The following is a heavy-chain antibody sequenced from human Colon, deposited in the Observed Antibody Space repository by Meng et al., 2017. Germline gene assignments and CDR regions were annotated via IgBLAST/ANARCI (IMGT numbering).Heavy chain of an antibody. CDR1: GFTFSSYG. Sequence: GESLKISCVASGFTFSSYGMNWVRQAPGKGLEWVSLISGIGGSRYYADSVKGRFTISRDNSKNTLFLQMESLRAEDTAVYYCTKDRVSHNWTAGSDYWGQGTLVTVSS. CDR3: TKDRVSHNWTAGSDY. V-gene: IGHV3-23*01. CDR2: ISGIGGSR. D-gene: IGHD1-20*01. J-gene: IGHJ4*02.